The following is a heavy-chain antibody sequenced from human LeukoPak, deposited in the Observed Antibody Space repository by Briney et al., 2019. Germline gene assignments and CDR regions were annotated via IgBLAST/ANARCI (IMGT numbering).Heavy chain of an antibody. D-gene: IGHD1-26*01. V-gene: IGHV1-58*01. CDR1: GFSFATSA. Sequence: SVKVSCKASGFSFATSAVQWVRQARGQRLEWIGWFVVGSGNTNYAQKFRERVTITRDTSTSTAYMELRSLRSDDTAVYYCARVPSTLIRGANDYWGQGTLVTVSS. CDR2: FVVGSGNT. CDR3: ARVPSTLIRGANDY. J-gene: IGHJ4*02.